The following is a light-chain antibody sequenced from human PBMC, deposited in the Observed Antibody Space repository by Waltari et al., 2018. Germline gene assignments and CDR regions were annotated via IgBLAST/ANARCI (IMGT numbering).Light chain of an antibody. CDR3: ISYTSSSTMV. V-gene: IGLV2-8*01. CDR2: EVT. CDR1: SRDVGGYHY. J-gene: IGLJ3*02. Sequence: QSALTQPPSASGSPGPSVTISCTGTSRDVGGYHYVSWYQQHPGKAPKLIIYEVTKRPSGVPDRFSGSKSGNTASLTVSVLQTEDEADYYCISYTSSSTMVFGGGTKLTVL.